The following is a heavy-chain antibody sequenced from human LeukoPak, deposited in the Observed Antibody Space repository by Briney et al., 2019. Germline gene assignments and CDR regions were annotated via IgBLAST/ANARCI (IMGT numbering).Heavy chain of an antibody. Sequence: PGGSLRLSCAASGFTFDDYGMSWVRQAPGKGLEWVSGINWNGGSTGYADSVKGRFTISRDNAKNSLYLQMNSLRAEDTALYYCARELGYCSSTSCYTYGMDVWGQGTTVTISS. D-gene: IGHD2-2*01. CDR2: INWNGGST. V-gene: IGHV3-20*04. CDR3: ARELGYCSSTSCYTYGMDV. CDR1: GFTFDDYG. J-gene: IGHJ6*02.